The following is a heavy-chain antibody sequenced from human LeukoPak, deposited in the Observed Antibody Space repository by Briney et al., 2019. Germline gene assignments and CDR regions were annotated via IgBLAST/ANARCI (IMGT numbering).Heavy chain of an antibody. J-gene: IGHJ6*03. CDR2: IYYSGST. CDR1: GDSISNSIYY. D-gene: IGHD3-10*01. V-gene: IGHV4-61*05. Sequence: SETLSLTCTVSGDSISNSIYYWGWIRQPPGKGLEWIGYIYYSGSTNYNPSLKSRVTISVDTSKNQFSLKLSSVTAADTAVYYCARGLTMVQATGWANYMDVWGKGTTVTVSS. CDR3: ARGLTMVQATGWANYMDV.